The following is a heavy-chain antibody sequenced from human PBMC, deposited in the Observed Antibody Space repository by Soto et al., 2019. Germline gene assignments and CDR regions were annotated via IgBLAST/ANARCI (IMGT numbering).Heavy chain of an antibody. Sequence: QVQLVQSGADLKKPGASVKVSCKTSGYTFSGHFLQWVRQAPGAGPEWMGWINPNTGNTKYGQKFEGRVTMTRDMSSSTAYMELTRLTVDDTAVYFCAGAWSYCSGGSCSFAYWGQGSLVTVSS. CDR1: GYTFSGHF. V-gene: IGHV1-2*02. CDR3: AGAWSYCSGGSCSFAY. D-gene: IGHD2-15*01. J-gene: IGHJ4*02. CDR2: INPNTGNT.